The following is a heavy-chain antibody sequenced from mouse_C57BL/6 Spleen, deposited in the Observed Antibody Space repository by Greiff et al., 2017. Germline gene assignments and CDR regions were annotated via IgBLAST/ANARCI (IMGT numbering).Heavy chain of an antibody. V-gene: IGHV1-59*01. CDR3: ARFSNYWYFDV. J-gene: IGHJ1*03. D-gene: IGHD2-5*01. Sequence: QVQLQQPGAELVRPGTSVKLSCKASGYTFTSYWMHWVKQRPGQGLEWIGVIDPSDSYTNYNQKFKGKATLTVDTSSSTAYVQLSSLTSDDSAVDYCARFSNYWYFDVWGTGTTVTVSS. CDR1: GYTFTSYW. CDR2: IDPSDSYT.